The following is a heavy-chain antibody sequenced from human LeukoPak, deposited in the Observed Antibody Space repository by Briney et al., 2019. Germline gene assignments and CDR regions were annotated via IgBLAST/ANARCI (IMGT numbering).Heavy chain of an antibody. CDR3: ARAGADIVVVPAAMMHWFDP. D-gene: IGHD2-2*01. CDR1: GYTFTSYD. J-gene: IGHJ5*02. CDR2: INPNSGGT. Sequence: GASVKVSCKASGYTFTSYDINWVRQATGQGLEWRGWINPNSGGTNYAQKFQGRVTMTRDTSISTAYMELSRLRSDDTAVYYCARAGADIVVVPAAMMHWFDPWGQGTLVTVSS. V-gene: IGHV1-2*02.